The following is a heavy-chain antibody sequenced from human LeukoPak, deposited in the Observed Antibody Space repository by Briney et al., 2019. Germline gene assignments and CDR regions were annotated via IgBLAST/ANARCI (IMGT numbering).Heavy chain of an antibody. D-gene: IGHD3-22*01. CDR3: ARAPSTGSGYLEYYYYGMDV. Sequence: GGSLRLSYAASGFTVSSNYMSWVRQAPGKGLEWVSVIYSGGSTYYADSVKGRFTISRDNSKNTLYLQMNSLIAEDTAVYYCARAPSTGSGYLEYYYYGMDVWGQGTTVTVSS. CDR2: IYSGGST. J-gene: IGHJ6*02. CDR1: GFTVSSNY. V-gene: IGHV3-66*01.